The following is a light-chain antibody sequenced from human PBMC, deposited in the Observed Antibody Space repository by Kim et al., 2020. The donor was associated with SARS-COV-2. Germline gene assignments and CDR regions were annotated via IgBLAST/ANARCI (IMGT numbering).Light chain of an antibody. Sequence: ASVGDRVTITCRASQSVSGCLNWYQQKPGKAPHLLIYRTSTLQTGVPPRFSGSASGTDFTLTINTLQPEDFATYYCQQSYNFPRTFGQGTKVDIK. CDR2: RTS. CDR3: QQSYNFPRT. J-gene: IGKJ1*01. V-gene: IGKV1-39*01. CDR1: QSVSGC.